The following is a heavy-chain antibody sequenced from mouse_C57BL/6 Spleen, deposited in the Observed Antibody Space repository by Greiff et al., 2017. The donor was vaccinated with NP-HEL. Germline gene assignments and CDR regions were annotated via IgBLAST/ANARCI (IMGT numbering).Heavy chain of an antibody. D-gene: IGHD1-1*01. CDR1: GYAFSSYW. Sequence: QVQLKQSGAELVKPGASVKISCKASGYAFSSYWMNWVKQRPGKGLEWIGQIYPGDGDTNYNGKFKGKATLTADKSSSTAYMQLSSLTSEDSAVYFCARGWGDINSHWYFDVWGTGTTVTVSS. J-gene: IGHJ1*03. CDR3: ARGWGDINSHWYFDV. CDR2: IYPGDGDT. V-gene: IGHV1-80*01.